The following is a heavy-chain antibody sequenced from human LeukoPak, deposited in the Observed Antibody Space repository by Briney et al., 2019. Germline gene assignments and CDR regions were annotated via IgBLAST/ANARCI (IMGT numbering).Heavy chain of an antibody. V-gene: IGHV1-46*01. CDR3: ARVVYYDTSEGKTVYYFDY. J-gene: IGHJ4*02. CDR2: INPSGGST. CDR1: GYTFTSYY. Sequence: ASVKVSCKASGYTFTSYYMHWVRQAPGQGLEWMGIINPSGGSTSHAQKFQGRVTMTRDTSTSTVYMELSSLRSEDTAVYYCARVVYYDTSEGKTVYYFDYWGQGTLVTVSS. D-gene: IGHD3-22*01.